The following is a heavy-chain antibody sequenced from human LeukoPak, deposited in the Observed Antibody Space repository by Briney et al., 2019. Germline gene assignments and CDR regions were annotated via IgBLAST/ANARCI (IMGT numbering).Heavy chain of an antibody. J-gene: IGHJ4*02. CDR2: ISGSGGST. CDR3: AKNKVVAGPPVDY. Sequence: GGSLRLSCAASGFTVSANYMSWVRQAPGKGLEWVSAISGSGGSTYYADSVKGRFTISRDNSKNTLYLQMNSLRAEDTAVYYCAKNKVVAGPPVDYWGQGTLVTVSS. V-gene: IGHV3-23*01. D-gene: IGHD2-15*01. CDR1: GFTVSANY.